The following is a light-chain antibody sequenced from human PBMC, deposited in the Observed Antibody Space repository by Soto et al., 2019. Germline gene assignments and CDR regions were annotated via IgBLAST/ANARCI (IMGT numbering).Light chain of an antibody. Sequence: DIQMTQSPSSLSASVGDTVTITCRASQGISHYLAWYQQRPGKVPKLLIHTASILQSGVSSRFSASGSGTDFTITIRSLQPEDVATYYCQKYDRVPWTFGRGTKVEIK. J-gene: IGKJ1*01. CDR2: TAS. V-gene: IGKV1-27*01. CDR3: QKYDRVPWT. CDR1: QGISHY.